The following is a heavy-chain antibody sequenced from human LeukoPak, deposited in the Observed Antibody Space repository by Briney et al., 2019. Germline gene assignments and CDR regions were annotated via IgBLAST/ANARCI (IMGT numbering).Heavy chain of an antibody. V-gene: IGHV1-69*13. J-gene: IGHJ5*02. CDR2: IIPIFGTA. CDR3: ARDWRGYCSSTSCYWNNWSDP. CDR1: GGTSSSYA. D-gene: IGHD2-2*01. Sequence: GSSEKVSCKASGGTSSSYAISWVRQAPGQGLEWMGGIIPIFGTANYAQKFQGRVTITADESTSTAYMELSSLRSEDTAVYYCARDWRGYCSSTSCYWNNWSDPCGQGTLVTVSS.